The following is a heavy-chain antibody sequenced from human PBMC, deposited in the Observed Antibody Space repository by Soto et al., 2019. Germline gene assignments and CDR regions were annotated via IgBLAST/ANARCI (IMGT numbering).Heavy chain of an antibody. CDR3: ARGYSYGVDY. CDR2: IHYSGST. V-gene: IGHV4-39*01. J-gene: IGHJ4*02. CDR1: GGSISSSSYY. Sequence: SETLSLSCTVSGGSISSSSYYWGWIRQPPGNGLEWIGSIHYSGSTYYNPSLKSRVTIYVDTSKNQFSLKLSSVTAADTAVYYCARGYSYGVDYWGQGTLVTVSS. D-gene: IGHD5-18*01.